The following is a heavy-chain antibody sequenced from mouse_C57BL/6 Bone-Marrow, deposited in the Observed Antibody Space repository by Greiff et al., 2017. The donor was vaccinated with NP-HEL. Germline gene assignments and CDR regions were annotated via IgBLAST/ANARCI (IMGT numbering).Heavy chain of an antibody. D-gene: IGHD1-1*01. V-gene: IGHV5-6*01. CDR3: ARPFTTVVYYYAMDY. J-gene: IGHJ4*01. CDR1: GFTFSSYG. CDR2: ISSGGSYT. Sequence: EVQGVESGGDLVKPGGSLKLSCAASGFTFSSYGMSWVRQTPDKRLEWVATISSGGSYTYYPDSVKGRFTISRDNATNTLYLQMSSLKSEDTAMYYCARPFTTVVYYYAMDYWGQGTSVTVSS.